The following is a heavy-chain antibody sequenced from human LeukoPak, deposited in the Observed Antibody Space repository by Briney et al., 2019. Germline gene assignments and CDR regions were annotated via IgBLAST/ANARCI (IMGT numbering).Heavy chain of an antibody. Sequence: SETLSLTCTVSGGSISSYYWSWIRQPPGKGLEWIGSIHHSGSTYYNPSLKSRITISVDMSKNQFSLKLSSVTAADTAVYFCARDPDDKDFDYWGQGTLVTVSS. CDR3: ARDPDDKDFDY. D-gene: IGHD3-22*01. V-gene: IGHV4-38-2*02. J-gene: IGHJ4*02. CDR1: GGSISSYY. CDR2: IHHSGST.